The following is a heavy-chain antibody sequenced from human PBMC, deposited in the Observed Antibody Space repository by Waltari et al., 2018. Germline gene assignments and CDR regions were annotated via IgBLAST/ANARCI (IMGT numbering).Heavy chain of an antibody. CDR3: ARGAPLIGGEQYLDN. CDR2: INPNSGDT. Sequence: QVQLVQSGAEVKKPGASVKVSCKTSGYVFTAYYMFWVRQAPGQGLQCMGWINPNSGDTDYAQKFPGRVIMTRDTSITTAYIELSYLTSGAAAIYDCARGAPLIGGEQYLDNWGQGTLVTGSS. V-gene: IGHV1-2*02. J-gene: IGHJ4*02. CDR1: GYVFTAYY. D-gene: IGHD2-21*01.